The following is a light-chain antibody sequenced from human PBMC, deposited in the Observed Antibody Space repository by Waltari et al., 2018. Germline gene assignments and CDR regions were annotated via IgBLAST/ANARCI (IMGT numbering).Light chain of an antibody. Sequence: QSALTQPPSASGSPGQSVAISCTGTSSDVGGYNYVSWYQQHPGKAPKLMIYEVSKRPSGVPDRVAGAKCGNTASLTVSGRQPEDEADDYCSSHAGSNNPYVFGTGTKVTVL. CDR3: SSHAGSNNPYV. CDR1: SSDVGGYNY. CDR2: EVS. V-gene: IGLV2-8*01. J-gene: IGLJ1*01.